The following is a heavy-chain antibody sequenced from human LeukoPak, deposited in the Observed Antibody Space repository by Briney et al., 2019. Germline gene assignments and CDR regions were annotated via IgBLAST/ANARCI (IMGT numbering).Heavy chain of an antibody. CDR1: GGSISSGGYY. J-gene: IGHJ5*02. CDR2: IYYSGST. V-gene: IGHV4-31*03. CDR3: ARDRWGGFEPDNWFDL. D-gene: IGHD3-10*01. Sequence: PSQTLSLTCTVSGGSISSGGYYWSWIRQHPGTGLEWLGYIYYSGSTYYNPSLKSRVTISVDTSKNQFSLKLSSVTAADTAVYYCARDRWGGFEPDNWFDLWGHGTLVTVSS.